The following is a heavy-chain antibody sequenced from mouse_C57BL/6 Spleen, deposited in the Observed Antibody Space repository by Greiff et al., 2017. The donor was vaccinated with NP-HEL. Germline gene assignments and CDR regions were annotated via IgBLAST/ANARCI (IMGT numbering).Heavy chain of an antibody. V-gene: IGHV1-53*01. J-gene: IGHJ1*03. CDR3: ARDCNILYIDD. CDR2: INPSNGGT. CDR1: GYTFTSYW. Sequence: QVQLQQPGTELVKPGASVKLSCKASGYTFTSYWMHWVKQRPGQGLEWIGNINPSNGGTNYNEKFKSKATLTVDKSSSTAYMKLSSLTSEDSAVDYCARDCNILYIDDWGTGTSVTVSS.